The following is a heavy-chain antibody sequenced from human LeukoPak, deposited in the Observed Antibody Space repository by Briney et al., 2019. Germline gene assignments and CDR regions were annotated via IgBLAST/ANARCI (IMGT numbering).Heavy chain of an antibody. CDR3: ARAHRGRSSSSADFDY. V-gene: IGHV4-31*03. Sequence: SETLSVTCIVSGGSISSGGYYWRWIRQHPGKGLEWIGYIYYSGSTHYNPSLMRRVTISVDTSNNQLSLKLSPVTAAHTAVYYCARAHRGRSSSSADFDYWGQRPLVTVSS. CDR1: GGSISSGGYY. D-gene: IGHD6-13*01. CDR2: IYYSGST. J-gene: IGHJ4*02.